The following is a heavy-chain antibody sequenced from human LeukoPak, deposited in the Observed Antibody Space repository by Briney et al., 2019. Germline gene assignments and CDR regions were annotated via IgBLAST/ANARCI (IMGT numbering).Heavy chain of an antibody. CDR2: IYTSGST. J-gene: IGHJ6*03. CDR3: ARHSGHEWAHYYYMDV. CDR1: GGSISSYY. D-gene: IGHD5-12*01. Sequence: PSETLSLTCTVSGGSISSYYWSWIRQPAGKGLEWIGRIYTSGSTNYNPSLKSRVTISVDKSKNQFSLKLSSVTAADTAVYYCARHSGHEWAHYYYMDVWGKGTTVTVSS. V-gene: IGHV4-4*07.